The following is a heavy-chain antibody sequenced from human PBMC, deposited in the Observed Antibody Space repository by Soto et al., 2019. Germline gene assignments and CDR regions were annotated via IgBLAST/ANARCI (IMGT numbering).Heavy chain of an antibody. V-gene: IGHV4-59*01. CDR3: GRGGRGHSYTNRFDP. D-gene: IGHD5-18*01. CDR2: IYYSGST. CDR1: GGSISSYY. J-gene: IGHJ5*02. Sequence: SETLSLTCPVSGGSISSYYWSWIRQPPGKGLEWIGYIYYSGSTNYNPSLKSRVTISVDTSTNQFSLKLSSVTAADPAVYYCGRGGRGHSYTNRFDPWGQGNLVTVSS.